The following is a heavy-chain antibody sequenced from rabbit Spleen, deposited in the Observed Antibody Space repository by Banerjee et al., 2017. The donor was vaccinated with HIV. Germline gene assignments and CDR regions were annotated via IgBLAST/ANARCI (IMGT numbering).Heavy chain of an antibody. V-gene: IGHV1S45*01. Sequence: QEQLEESGGGLVKPEGSLTLTCKASGFSFSDRDVMCWVRQAPGKGLEWIACINTATGKAVYASWAKGRFTCSKTSSTTVTLQMTRLTAADTATYFCARDQAGDAGYGPWYFNLWGQGTLVTVS. CDR1: GFSFSDRDV. CDR2: INTATGKA. CDR3: ARDQAGDAGYGPWYFNL. J-gene: IGHJ4*01. D-gene: IGHD4-2*01.